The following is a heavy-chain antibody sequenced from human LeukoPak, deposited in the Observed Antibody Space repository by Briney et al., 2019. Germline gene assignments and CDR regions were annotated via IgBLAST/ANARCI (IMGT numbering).Heavy chain of an antibody. CDR3: AKDRMARYYYYGMDV. Sequence: GGSLRLSCAASGFTVGTNYMSWVRQAPGKGLEWVSFIHGGGSTRYADSVKGRFTISRDNSNNTLFLQMNSLRAEDTAVYYCAKDRMARYYYYGMDVWGQGTTVTVSS. CDR2: IHGGGST. CDR1: GFTVGTNY. V-gene: IGHV3-53*01. D-gene: IGHD5-24*01. J-gene: IGHJ6*02.